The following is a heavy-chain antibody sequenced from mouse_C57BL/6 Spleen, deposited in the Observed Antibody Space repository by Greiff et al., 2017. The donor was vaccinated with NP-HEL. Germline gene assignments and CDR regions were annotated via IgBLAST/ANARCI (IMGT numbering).Heavy chain of an antibody. CDR1: GFNIKDDY. J-gene: IGHJ3*01. Sequence: EVQLQQSGAELVRPGASVKLSCTASGFNIKDDYMHWVKQRPEQGLEWIGWIDPENGDTEYASKFQGKATITADTSSNTAYLQLSSLTSEDTAVYYCTRGYDGAWVAYWGQGTLVTVSA. V-gene: IGHV14-4*01. CDR2: IDPENGDT. CDR3: TRGYDGAWVAY. D-gene: IGHD2-2*01.